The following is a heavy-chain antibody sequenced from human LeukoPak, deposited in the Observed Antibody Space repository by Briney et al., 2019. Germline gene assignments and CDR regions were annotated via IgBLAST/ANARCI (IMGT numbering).Heavy chain of an antibody. CDR2: ISSSGSTI. Sequence: GGSLRLSCAASGFTFSSYEMNWVRQAPGKGLEWVSYISSSGSTIYYADSVKGRFTISRDNAKNSLYLQMNSLRAEDTAVYYCARGSGWYRPDYWGQGTLVTVSS. J-gene: IGHJ4*02. D-gene: IGHD6-19*01. CDR1: GFTFSSYE. CDR3: ARGSGWYRPDY. V-gene: IGHV3-48*03.